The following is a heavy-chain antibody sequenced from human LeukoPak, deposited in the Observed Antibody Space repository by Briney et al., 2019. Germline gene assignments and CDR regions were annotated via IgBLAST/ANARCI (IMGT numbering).Heavy chain of an antibody. CDR1: GYTFTAYY. D-gene: IGHD2/OR15-2a*01. CDR2: INTNRGPT. CDR3: AKVGGNCNARGCYRGWFDP. J-gene: IGHJ5*02. Sequence: GASVKVSCKASGYTFTAYYIHWVRQAPGQGPEWMGWINTNRGPTKYAQKFQGRVTMTRDTSNSTVFMELRSLKSDDTAVYYCAKVGGNCNARGCYRGWFDPWGQGTLVIVSA. V-gene: IGHV1-2*02.